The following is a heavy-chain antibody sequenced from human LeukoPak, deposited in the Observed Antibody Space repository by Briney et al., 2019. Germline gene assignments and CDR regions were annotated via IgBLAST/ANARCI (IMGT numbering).Heavy chain of an antibody. CDR1: GFNFPDYG. CDR3: ARAYSYGYLDYFDC. D-gene: IGHD5-18*01. Sequence: GGSLRLSCAGSGFNFPDYGMSWVRQAPGKGLEWVFGINWNGGSTNYADSVKGRFTISRDNAKKSMYLQINSLRAEDTAFYYCARAYSYGYLDYFDCWGQGTPVTVSS. V-gene: IGHV3-20*04. CDR2: INWNGGST. J-gene: IGHJ4*02.